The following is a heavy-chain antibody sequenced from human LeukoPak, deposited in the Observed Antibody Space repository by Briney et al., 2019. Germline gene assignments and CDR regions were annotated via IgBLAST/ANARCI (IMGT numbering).Heavy chain of an antibody. CDR3: ARGAGDFWSGYPMDV. CDR1: GGSISTYY. J-gene: IGHJ6*02. Sequence: SEPLSLPCTVSGGSISTYYWSWIRLPAGKGLEWIGRIYISGTTNYNPSLKSRVTMSVDTSRKQFSLKLTSVTAADTAVYYCARGAGDFWSGYPMDVWGQGTTVTVSS. CDR2: IYISGTT. D-gene: IGHD3-3*01. V-gene: IGHV4-4*07.